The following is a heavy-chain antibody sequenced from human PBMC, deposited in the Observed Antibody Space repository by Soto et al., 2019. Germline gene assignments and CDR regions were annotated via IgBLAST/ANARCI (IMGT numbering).Heavy chain of an antibody. CDR1: GFTFSTYW. V-gene: IGHV3-74*01. D-gene: IGHD3-10*01. CDR2: INYDGSST. J-gene: IGHJ4*02. Sequence: GGSLRLSCAASGFTFSTYWMHWIRQAPGKGLVWVSRINYDGSSTDYADSVKGRFTISRDNAKNTLYLQMNTLTAEDTAVYYCTRGPRPTSVGTGAYWGQGTLVTVSS. CDR3: TRGPRPTSVGTGAY.